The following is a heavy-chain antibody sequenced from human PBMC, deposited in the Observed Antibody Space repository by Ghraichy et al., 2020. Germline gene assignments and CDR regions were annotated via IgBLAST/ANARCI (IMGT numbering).Heavy chain of an antibody. CDR1: GGSFSGYY. CDR2: INHSGST. Sequence: SETLSLTCAVYGGSFSGYYWSWIRQPPGKGLEWIGEINHSGSTNYNPSLKSRVTISVDTSKNQFSLKLSSVTAADTAVYYCARAGWGYLYFGLHPQHRYFDYWGQGTLVTVSS. J-gene: IGHJ4*02. V-gene: IGHV4-34*01. CDR3: ARAGWGYLYFGLHPQHRYFDY. D-gene: IGHD3-9*01.